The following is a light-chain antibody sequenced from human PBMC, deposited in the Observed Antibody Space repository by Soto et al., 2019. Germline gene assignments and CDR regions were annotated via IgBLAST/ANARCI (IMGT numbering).Light chain of an antibody. Sequence: DIQMTQSPSTLSASVGDRVTITCRASESIRSWLAWYQQKPGKAPELLVYKASNLESGVPSRFSGSGSGTEFTLTISSLQPDDSGSYYCQQHKSYPVTFGGGTKVDIK. V-gene: IGKV1-5*03. CDR2: KAS. J-gene: IGKJ4*01. CDR3: QQHKSYPVT. CDR1: ESIRSW.